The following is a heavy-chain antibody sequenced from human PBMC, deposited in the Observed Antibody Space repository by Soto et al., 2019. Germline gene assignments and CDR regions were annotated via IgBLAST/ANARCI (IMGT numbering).Heavy chain of an antibody. Sequence: ASVKVSCKASADTFTSYYIHWVRQAPGQGLEWMGIINPNGGSTKFAQTFQGRITMTTDTSTSTAYMELRSLRSEDTAVYYCARSSVRGPRFTITASNLLASWGKGPLVPVP. CDR3: ARSSVRGPRFTITASNLLAS. CDR2: INPNGGST. J-gene: IGHJ5*02. CDR1: ADTFTSYY. V-gene: IGHV1-46*01. D-gene: IGHD1-1*01.